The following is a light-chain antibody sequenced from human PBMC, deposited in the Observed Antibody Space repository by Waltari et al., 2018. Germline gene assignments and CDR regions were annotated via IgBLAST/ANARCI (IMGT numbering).Light chain of an antibody. V-gene: IGKV3-20*01. CDR3: QQYGNSAPLT. J-gene: IGKJ4*01. Sequence: EIVLTQSPGTLSLSPGERATLSCRASQRISSSYLTWYQQKPGKAPRLLIYGASNRATGIPERFSGSGSGADFTLTISRLEPEDFAVYYCQQYGNSAPLTFGGGTKVEIK. CDR1: QRISSSY. CDR2: GAS.